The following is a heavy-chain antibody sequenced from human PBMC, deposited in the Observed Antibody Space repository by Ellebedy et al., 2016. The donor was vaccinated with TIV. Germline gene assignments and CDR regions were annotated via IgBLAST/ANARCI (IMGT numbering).Heavy chain of an antibody. J-gene: IGHJ4*02. V-gene: IGHV3-48*04. CDR1: GFTFSSYN. D-gene: IGHD2-8*01. CDR2: ISNSGSTI. CDR3: ARGYASPNY. Sequence: PGGSLRLSCAASGFTFSSYNMNWVRQAPGRGLEWISYISNSGSTIYYRDSVKGRFTISRDNAKNSLYLQMNSLRAEDTAVYYCARGYASPNYWGQGTLVTVSS.